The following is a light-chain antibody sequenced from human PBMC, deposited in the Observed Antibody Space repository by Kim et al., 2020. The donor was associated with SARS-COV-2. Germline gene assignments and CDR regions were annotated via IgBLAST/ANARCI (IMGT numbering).Light chain of an antibody. CDR3: HSRDSSGNHV. J-gene: IGLJ1*01. Sequence: SSELTQDPAVSVALGQTVRITCQGDSLRSYYASWYQQKPGQAPVLVIYGKNNRPSGIPDRFSGSSSGNTASLTTTGAQAEDEADYYCHSRDSSGNHVFGT. CDR2: GKN. V-gene: IGLV3-19*01. CDR1: SLRSYY.